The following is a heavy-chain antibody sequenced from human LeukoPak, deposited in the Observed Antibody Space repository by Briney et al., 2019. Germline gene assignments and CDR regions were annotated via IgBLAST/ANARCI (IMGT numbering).Heavy chain of an antibody. CDR1: GFIFSSYA. CDR3: AKDRIPAVGGAFDI. CDR2: ISGSGGGT. J-gene: IGHJ3*02. V-gene: IGHV3-23*01. Sequence: GGSLRLSCAASGFIFSSYAMIWVRQAPGKGLEWVSGISGSGGGTYYADSVKGRFTISRDNSKNTLYLQMNSLRAEDTAVYYCAKDRIPAVGGAFDIWGQGTRVTVSS. D-gene: IGHD6-13*01.